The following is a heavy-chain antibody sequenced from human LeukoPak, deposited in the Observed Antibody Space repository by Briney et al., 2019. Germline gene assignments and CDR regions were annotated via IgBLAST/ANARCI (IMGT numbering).Heavy chain of an antibody. J-gene: IGHJ6*02. Sequence: GGSLRLSCAASGLTFSSYWMQWVRQAPGKGLVWVSRINGDGSTTSYAGSVKGRFTISRDNAKNTLYLQMNSLRAEDTAVYYCAVGRYCSSNTCYSYYYYGLDVWGHGTTVTVSS. V-gene: IGHV3-74*01. D-gene: IGHD2-2*01. CDR2: INGDGSTT. CDR3: AVGRYCSSNTCYSYYYYGLDV. CDR1: GLTFSSYW.